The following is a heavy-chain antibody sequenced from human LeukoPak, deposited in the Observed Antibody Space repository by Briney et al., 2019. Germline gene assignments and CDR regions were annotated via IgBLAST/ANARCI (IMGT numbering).Heavy chain of an antibody. J-gene: IGHJ4*02. V-gene: IGHV3-23*01. CDR3: AKGSYYDSSGSFYFDY. CDR2: ISGSGDNT. Sequence: GGSLRLSCAASGFTFSSYAMSWVRQAPGKGLEWVSGISGSGDNTYYADSVKGRFTISRDNSRNTLYVQVSSLGTEDTAAYYCAKGSYYDSSGSFYFDYWGQGTLVTVSS. D-gene: IGHD3-22*01. CDR1: GFTFSSYA.